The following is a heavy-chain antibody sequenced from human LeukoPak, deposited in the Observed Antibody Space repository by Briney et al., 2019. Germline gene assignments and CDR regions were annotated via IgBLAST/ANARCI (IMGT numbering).Heavy chain of an antibody. D-gene: IGHD2-2*02. V-gene: IGHV4-34*01. CDR1: GGSFSGYY. CDR2: INHSGST. J-gene: IGHJ5*02. Sequence: SETLSLTCAVYGGSFSGYYWSWVRQPPGKGLEWIGEINHSGSTNYNPSLKSRVTISVDTSKNQFSLKLSSVTAADTAVYYCARRFLRASAAIRQNWFDPWGQGTLVTVSS. CDR3: ARRFLRASAAIRQNWFDP.